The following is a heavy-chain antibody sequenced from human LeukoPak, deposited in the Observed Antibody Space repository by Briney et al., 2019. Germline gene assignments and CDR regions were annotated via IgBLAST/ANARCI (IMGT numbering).Heavy chain of an antibody. V-gene: IGHV6-1*01. Sequence: SQTLSLTCAISGDSVSSKTAAWNWIRQSPSSGLEWLVSTYYRSKWYNDYAVSVKSRITINPDTSKNQFSLQLNSVTPEDTAVYYCARLHSSSPGDFDYWGQGTLVTVSS. J-gene: IGHJ4*02. CDR1: GDSVSSKTAA. CDR3: ARLHSSSPGDFDY. D-gene: IGHD6-6*01. CDR2: TYYRSKWYN.